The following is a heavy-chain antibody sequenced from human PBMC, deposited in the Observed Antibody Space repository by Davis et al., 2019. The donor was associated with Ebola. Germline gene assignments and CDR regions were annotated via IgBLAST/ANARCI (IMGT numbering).Heavy chain of an antibody. J-gene: IGHJ4*02. Sequence: PGGSLRLSCAASGFTFSTYWMSWVRQAPGKGPEWVANIKQDGSESHYVDSVKGRFTISRDNAKNSLYLQMNSLRAEDTAMYYCARHPHFDYWGQGTLVTVSS. CDR1: GFTFSTYW. CDR3: ARHPHFDY. CDR2: IKQDGSES. V-gene: IGHV3-7*01.